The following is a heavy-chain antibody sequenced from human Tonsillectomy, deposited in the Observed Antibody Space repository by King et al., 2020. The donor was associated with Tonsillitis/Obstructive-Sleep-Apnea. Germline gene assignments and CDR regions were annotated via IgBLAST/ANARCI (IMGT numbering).Heavy chain of an antibody. V-gene: IGHV4-59*01. Sequence: VQLVESGPGLVKPSETLSLTCTVSGGSISSSYWSWIRQPPGKGLEWIGYIYYSGSTNYNPSLKSRVTISVDTSKNQFSLRLSSVTAEDTAVYYCARDMVLEAGGDAFDIWGQGTMVTVSS. CDR3: ARDMVLEAGGDAFDI. D-gene: IGHD2-8*01. CDR2: IYYSGST. CDR1: GGSISSSY. J-gene: IGHJ3*02.